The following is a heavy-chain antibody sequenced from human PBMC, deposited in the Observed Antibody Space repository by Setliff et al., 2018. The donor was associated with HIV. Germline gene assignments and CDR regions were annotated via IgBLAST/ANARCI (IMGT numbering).Heavy chain of an antibody. CDR2: INYSGTT. Sequence: SETLSLTCAIYGGSFSGNYWSWIRQPPGKGLEWIGEINYSGTTNHNPFLKSRVTISVDTSKNQFSLKVSSVTAADTAVYYCARRTAPPSGFYSHYYLDVWGKGTTVTVSS. J-gene: IGHJ6*03. V-gene: IGHV4-34*01. CDR3: ARRTAPPSGFYSHYYLDV. D-gene: IGHD6-6*01. CDR1: GGSFSGNY.